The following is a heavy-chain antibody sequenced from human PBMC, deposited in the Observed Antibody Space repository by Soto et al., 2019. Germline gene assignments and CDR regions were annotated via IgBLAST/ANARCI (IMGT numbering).Heavy chain of an antibody. D-gene: IGHD3-10*01. V-gene: IGHV3-21*01. CDR2: ILSSSGSI. CDR3: ARDSGDPRVRRGFYYYDMDV. J-gene: IGHJ6*03. Sequence: EVQLVASGGGLVKPGGSLRLSCAASGVTFSSFSFNWVRQAPGKGLVWVSFILSSSGSIYYADSVKGRFTISRDNAKNSLYLQMISLKDEDTAVYYCARDSGDPRVRRGFYYYDMDVLGKWTTVTFAS. CDR1: GVTFSSFS.